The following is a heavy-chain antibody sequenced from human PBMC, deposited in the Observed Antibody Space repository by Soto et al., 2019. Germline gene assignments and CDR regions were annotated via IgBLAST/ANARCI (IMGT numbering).Heavy chain of an antibody. CDR3: ARENLRWFDP. D-gene: IGHD3-9*01. J-gene: IGHJ5*02. CDR2: IYQSGTT. Sequence: NPSETLSLTCTVSDASINSYYWSWIRQPPGKGLEWIGYIYQSGTTTYNPSLESRVTISIDTSKRQVSLKLTSVTAADMAVYYCARENLRWFDPWGPGTLVTVSS. V-gene: IGHV4-59*01. CDR1: DASINSYY.